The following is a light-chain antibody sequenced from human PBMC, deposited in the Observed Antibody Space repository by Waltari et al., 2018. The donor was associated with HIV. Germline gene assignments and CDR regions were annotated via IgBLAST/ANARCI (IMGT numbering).Light chain of an antibody. V-gene: IGLV1-40*01. CDR3: QSYDSSMRNYV. Sequence: QSLLTQPPSMSGAPGQRVTISCTGSSSNIGAGYDAHWYQQLPGTAPKLLMYYTYKRPSGVADRCSGAKSGPSASLVITGLQPEDEADYYCQSYDSSMRNYVFGAGTKVTFI. J-gene: IGLJ1*01. CDR1: SSNIGAGYD. CDR2: YTY.